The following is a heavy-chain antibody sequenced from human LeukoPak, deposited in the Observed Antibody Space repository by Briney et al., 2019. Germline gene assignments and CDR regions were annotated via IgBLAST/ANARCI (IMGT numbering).Heavy chain of an antibody. J-gene: IGHJ4*02. Sequence: GGSLRLSCPASGFTFSSYWMHGVRQAPGKGLAWVSRINSDGSSTSYADSVKGRFTISRDNAKNTLYLQMNSLRAEDTAVYYCARGGSKGPYGYWGQGTLVTVSS. CDR2: INSDGSST. V-gene: IGHV3-74*01. D-gene: IGHD4-11*01. CDR3: ARGGSKGPYGY. CDR1: GFTFSSYW.